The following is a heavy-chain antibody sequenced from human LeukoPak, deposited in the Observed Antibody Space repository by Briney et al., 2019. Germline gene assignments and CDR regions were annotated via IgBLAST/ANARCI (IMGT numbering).Heavy chain of an antibody. D-gene: IGHD3-10*01. Sequence: GGSLRLSCAASGFTFSTYNMNWVRQAPGKGLEWVSSITSSSSYIYYADSVKGRFTISRDNAKNSLYIQMNSLRAEDTAVYYCARAKPKNMVRGLIMRRESRYYFDYWGQGTLVTVSS. CDR1: GFTFSTYN. J-gene: IGHJ4*02. CDR2: ITSSSSYI. CDR3: ARAKPKNMVRGLIMRRESRYYFDY. V-gene: IGHV3-21*04.